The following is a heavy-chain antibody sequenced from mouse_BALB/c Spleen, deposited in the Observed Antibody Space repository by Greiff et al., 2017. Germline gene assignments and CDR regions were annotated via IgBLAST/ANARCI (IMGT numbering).Heavy chain of an antibody. CDR2: ISSGGSYT. J-gene: IGHJ2*01. CDR1: GFTFSSYA. V-gene: IGHV5-9-3*01. Sequence: EVKLMESGGGLVKPGGSLKLSCAASGFTFSSYAMSWVRQTPEKRLEWVATISSGGSYTYYPDSVKGRLTISRDNAKNTLYLQMSSLRSEDTAMYYCARQRYVDYWGQGTTLTVSS. CDR3: ARQRYVDY.